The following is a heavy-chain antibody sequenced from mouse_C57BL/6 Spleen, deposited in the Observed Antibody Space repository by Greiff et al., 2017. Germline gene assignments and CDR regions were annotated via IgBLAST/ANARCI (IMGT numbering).Heavy chain of an antibody. CDR3: ARQGGYNAMDY. V-gene: IGHV5-9*01. CDR2: ISGGGGNT. D-gene: IGHD2-2*01. Sequence: EVKVVESGGGLVKPGGSLKLSCAASGFTFSSYTMSWVRQTPEKRLEWVATISGGGGNTYYPDSVKGRFTISRDNAKNTLYLQMSSLRSEDTALYYCARQGGYNAMDYWGQGTSVTVSS. CDR1: GFTFSSYT. J-gene: IGHJ4*01.